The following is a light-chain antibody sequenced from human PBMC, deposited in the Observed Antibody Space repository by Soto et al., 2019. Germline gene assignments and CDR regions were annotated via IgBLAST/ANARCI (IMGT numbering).Light chain of an antibody. CDR1: QSVSNY. Sequence: IVLTQSPATLSLSPGERATISCRASQSVSNYLAWYQQKPGQAPRLLIYDASNRATGIPARFSGSGSGTDFTLTISILEHQDFAVYYCQQRSNWPLIFGGGTKVEIK. V-gene: IGKV3-11*01. CDR2: DAS. J-gene: IGKJ4*01. CDR3: QQRSNWPLI.